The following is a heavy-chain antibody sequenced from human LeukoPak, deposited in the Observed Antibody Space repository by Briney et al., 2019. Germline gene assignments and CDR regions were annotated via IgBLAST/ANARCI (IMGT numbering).Heavy chain of an antibody. Sequence: SETLSPTCAVYGGSFSGYYWSWIRQPPGKGLEWIGEINHSGSTNYNPSLKSRVTISVDTSKNQFSLKLSSVTAADTAVYYCARGRSNYDILTGGRDYFDYWGQGTLVTVSS. V-gene: IGHV4-34*01. CDR2: INHSGST. J-gene: IGHJ4*02. CDR3: ARGRSNYDILTGGRDYFDY. D-gene: IGHD3-9*01. CDR1: GGSFSGYY.